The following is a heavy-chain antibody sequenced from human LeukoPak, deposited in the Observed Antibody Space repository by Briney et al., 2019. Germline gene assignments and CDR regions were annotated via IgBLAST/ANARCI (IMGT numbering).Heavy chain of an antibody. Sequence: GGSLRLSCAASGITVSDAWMSWVRQAPGKGLEWVGRIKSKTDGGTTDYAAPVKGRFTVSRDDSKNTLYLQMNSLRPEDTALYYCTTGFSTGNWGQGTLVTVSS. D-gene: IGHD2/OR15-2a*01. J-gene: IGHJ4*02. CDR3: TTGFSTGN. V-gene: IGHV3-15*01. CDR2: IKSKTDGGTT. CDR1: GITVSDAW.